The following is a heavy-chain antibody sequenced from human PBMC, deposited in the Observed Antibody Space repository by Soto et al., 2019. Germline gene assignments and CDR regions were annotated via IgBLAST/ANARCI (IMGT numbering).Heavy chain of an antibody. CDR3: ARGGIQTYYYYGMEV. D-gene: IGHD5-18*01. CDR1: GGTFSIYA. J-gene: IGHJ6*01. Sequence: SVKVSCKASGGTFSIYAISWVLQAPGQGLEWMGGIIPIFGTANYAQKFQGRVTITADESTSTAYMELSSLRSEDTAVYYCARGGIQTYYYYGMEVWGQGTTVNVAS. V-gene: IGHV1-69*13. CDR2: IIPIFGTA.